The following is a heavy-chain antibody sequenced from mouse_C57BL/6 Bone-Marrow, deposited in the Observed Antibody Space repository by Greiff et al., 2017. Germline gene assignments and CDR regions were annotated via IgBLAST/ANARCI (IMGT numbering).Heavy chain of an antibody. CDR3: ARGGDDYDGGYFDV. CDR2: INPNNGGT. CDR1: GYTFTDYN. D-gene: IGHD2-4*01. J-gene: IGHJ1*03. Sequence: VQLQQSGPELVKPGASVKIPCKASGYTFTDYNMDWVKQSHGKSLEWIGDINPNNGGTIYNQKFKGKATLTVDKSSSTAYMGLRSLTSEDTAVYDCARGGDDYDGGYFDVWGTGTTVTVSA. V-gene: IGHV1-18*01.